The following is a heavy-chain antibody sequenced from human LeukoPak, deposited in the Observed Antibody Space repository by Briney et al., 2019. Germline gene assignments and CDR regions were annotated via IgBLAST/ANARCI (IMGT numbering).Heavy chain of an antibody. CDR3: AKGNPRIGYCSGGSCISPFDP. D-gene: IGHD2-15*01. J-gene: IGHJ5*02. Sequence: GGSLRLSCAASGFTFSSYAMSWVRQAPGKGLEWVSAISGSGGSTYYADSVKGRFTISRDNSKNTLYLQMNSLRAGDTAVYYCAKGNPRIGYCSGGSCISPFDPWGQGTLVTVSS. CDR2: ISGSGGST. V-gene: IGHV3-23*01. CDR1: GFTFSSYA.